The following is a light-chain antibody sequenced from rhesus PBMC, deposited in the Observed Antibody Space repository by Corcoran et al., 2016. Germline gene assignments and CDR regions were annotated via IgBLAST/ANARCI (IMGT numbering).Light chain of an antibody. V-gene: IGKV1-33*02. CDR2: AAS. J-gene: IGKJ2*01. CDR1: QGISNW. CDR3: QQHNSHPPS. Sequence: DIQRTQSPSSLSASVGDRVTITCQASQGISNWLAWYQQKPGKAPKLLIYAASRLQSGVPSRFSGSGSGTDFTLTISSLQPEDFATYYCQQHNSHPPSFGQGTKVEIK.